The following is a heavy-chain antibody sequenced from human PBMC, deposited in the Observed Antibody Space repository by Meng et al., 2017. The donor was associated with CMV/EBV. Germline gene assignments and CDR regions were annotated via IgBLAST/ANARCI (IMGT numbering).Heavy chain of an antibody. CDR1: GFTFSSYG. CDR3: AKDRGYYDSSGYTPMGDYYGMDV. D-gene: IGHD3-22*01. CDR2: IRYDGSNK. Sequence: GESLKISCAASGFTFSSYGMHWVRQAPGKGLEWVAFIRYDGSNKYYADSVKGRFTISRDNSKNTLYLQMNSLRAEDTAVYYCAKDRGYYDSSGYTPMGDYYGMDVWGQGTTVTVSS. V-gene: IGHV3-30*02. J-gene: IGHJ6*02.